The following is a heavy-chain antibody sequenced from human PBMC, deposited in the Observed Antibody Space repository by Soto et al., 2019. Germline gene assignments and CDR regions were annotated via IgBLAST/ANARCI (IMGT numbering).Heavy chain of an antibody. Sequence: SETLSLTCAVSGDSISNSRFYWAWIRQPPGEGLEWIGSIYHTGNAYYNPSLKSRVTISVDTSKNQFPLKVTSVTAADTALYYCARDYFDSSDYTTNWFDPWGQGTLVTVS. J-gene: IGHJ5*02. CDR3: ARDYFDSSDYTTNWFDP. D-gene: IGHD3-22*01. CDR2: IYHTGNA. V-gene: IGHV4-39*01. CDR1: GDSISNSRFY.